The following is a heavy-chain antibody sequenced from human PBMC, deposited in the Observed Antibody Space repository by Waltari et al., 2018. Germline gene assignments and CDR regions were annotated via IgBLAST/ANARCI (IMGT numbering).Heavy chain of an antibody. J-gene: IGHJ4*02. D-gene: IGHD6-19*01. CDR3: ASGARLLPGYSSGWSFDY. CDR2: INHSGST. CDR1: GGSFSGYY. V-gene: IGHV4-34*01. Sequence: QVQLQQWGAGLLKPSETLSLTCAVYGGSFSGYYWSWIRQHPGRGLEWIGEINHSGSTNYNPSLKSRVTISVDTSKNQFSLKLSSVTAADTAVYYCASGARLLPGYSSGWSFDYWGQGTLVTVSS.